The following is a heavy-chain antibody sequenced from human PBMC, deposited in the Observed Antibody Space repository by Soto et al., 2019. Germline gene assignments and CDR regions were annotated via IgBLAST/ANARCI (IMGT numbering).Heavy chain of an antibody. V-gene: IGHV1-18*01. CDR1: GYTFTSYG. Sequence: QVQLVQSGAEVKKPGASVKVSCKASGYTFTSYGISWVRQATGQGLEWMGWISAYNGNTNYAQKLQGRVTMTTDTPTSTAYMELRSLRSDDTAVYYCARGLGYCSGGSCYSIAEYFQHWGQGTLVTVSS. D-gene: IGHD2-15*01. J-gene: IGHJ1*01. CDR3: ARGLGYCSGGSCYSIAEYFQH. CDR2: ISAYNGNT.